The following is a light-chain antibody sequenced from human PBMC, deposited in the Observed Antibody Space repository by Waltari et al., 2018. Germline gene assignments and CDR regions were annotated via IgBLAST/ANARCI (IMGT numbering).Light chain of an antibody. Sequence: DIQMTQSPSTLSASVGDRVTITCRASQSISSWFAWYQQKPGKATKLLINKASSLESGVPSRFSGSGSGTEFTLTISSLQPDDFATYYCQQYNSYPWTFGQGTKVEIK. V-gene: IGKV1-5*03. CDR1: QSISSW. CDR3: QQYNSYPWT. CDR2: KAS. J-gene: IGKJ1*01.